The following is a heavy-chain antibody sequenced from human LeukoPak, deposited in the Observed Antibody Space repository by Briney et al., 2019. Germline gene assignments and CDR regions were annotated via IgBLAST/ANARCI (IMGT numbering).Heavy chain of an antibody. V-gene: IGHV3-30*02. Sequence: GGSLRLSCVASGFTFSGYGMHWVRQAPGEGLEWVSFIRYDGSNEYYADSVKGRFTISRDNSKNTLYLQMNSLRAEDTAVHYCAKLGIAVAGTRADPWGQGTLVTASS. J-gene: IGHJ5*02. CDR3: AKLGIAVAGTRADP. CDR2: IRYDGSNE. CDR1: GFTFSGYG. D-gene: IGHD6-19*01.